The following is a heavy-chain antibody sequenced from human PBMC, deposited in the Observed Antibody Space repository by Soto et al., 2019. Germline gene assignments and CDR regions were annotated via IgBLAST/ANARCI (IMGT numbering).Heavy chain of an antibody. CDR2: IYATGTT. Sequence: SETLSLTCTVSGASISGFYWSRIRKSAGKGLEWIGRIYATGTTDYNPSLKSRVMMSVDTSKKQFSLKLRSVTAADTAVYYCVRDGTKTLRDWFDPWGQGISVTVSS. V-gene: IGHV4-4*07. J-gene: IGHJ5*02. D-gene: IGHD1-1*01. CDR3: VRDGTKTLRDWFDP. CDR1: GASISGFY.